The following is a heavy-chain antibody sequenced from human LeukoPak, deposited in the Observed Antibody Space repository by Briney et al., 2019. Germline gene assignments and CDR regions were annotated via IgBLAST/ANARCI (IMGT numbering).Heavy chain of an antibody. CDR1: GFTFNMYS. D-gene: IGHD4-17*01. Sequence: GGSLRLSCAASGFTFNMYSMNWVRQAPGKGLEWVSSISSTGGYKYYADSLQGRFTISRDNTKNSLYLQMNSLRAEDTAVYYCARDLRYYYYYMDVWGKGTTVTVSS. J-gene: IGHJ6*03. V-gene: IGHV3-21*01. CDR3: ARDLRYYYYYMDV. CDR2: ISSTGGYK.